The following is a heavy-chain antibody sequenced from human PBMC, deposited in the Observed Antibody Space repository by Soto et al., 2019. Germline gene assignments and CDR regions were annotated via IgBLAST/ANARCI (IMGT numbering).Heavy chain of an antibody. CDR3: AKDSGYYYDSSGYYLYYFDY. CDR1: GFTFSSYG. V-gene: IGHV3-33*06. CDR2: IWYDGSNK. Sequence: GSLRLSCAASGFTFSSYGMHWVRQAPGKGLEWVAVIWYDGSNKYYADSVKGRFTISRDNSKNTLYLQMNSLRAEDTAVYYCAKDSGYYYDSSGYYLYYFDYWGQGTLVTVSS. J-gene: IGHJ4*02. D-gene: IGHD3-22*01.